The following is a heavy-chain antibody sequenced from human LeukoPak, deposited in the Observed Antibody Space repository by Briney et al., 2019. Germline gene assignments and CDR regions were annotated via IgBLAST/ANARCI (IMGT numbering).Heavy chain of an antibody. V-gene: IGHV3-30*18. CDR3: AKGSFLYYYDSSGYYGTDY. Sequence: GGSLRLFCAASGFTFSSYGMHWVRQAPGKGLEWVAVISYDGSNKYYADSVKGRFTISRDNSKNTLYLQMNSLRAEDTAVYYCAKGSFLYYYDSSGYYGTDYWGQGTLVTVSS. J-gene: IGHJ4*02. CDR2: ISYDGSNK. CDR1: GFTFSSYG. D-gene: IGHD3-22*01.